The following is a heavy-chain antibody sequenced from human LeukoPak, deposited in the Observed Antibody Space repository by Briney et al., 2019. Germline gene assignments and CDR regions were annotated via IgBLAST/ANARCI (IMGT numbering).Heavy chain of an antibody. V-gene: IGHV1-2*06. CDR3: ARDRVYCGGDCYDENYYGMDV. J-gene: IGHJ6*02. CDR1: GYTFTGYY. D-gene: IGHD2-21*02. CDR2: INPNSGGT. Sequence: GASVKVSCKASGYTFTGYYMHWVRQAPGQGLEWMGRINPNSGGTNYAQKFQGRVTMTRDTSISTAYMELSRLRSDDTAVYYCARDRVYCGGDCYDENYYGMDVWGQGTTVTVSS.